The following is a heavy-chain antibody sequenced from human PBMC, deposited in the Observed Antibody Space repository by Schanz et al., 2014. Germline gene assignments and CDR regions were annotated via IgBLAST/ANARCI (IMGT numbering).Heavy chain of an antibody. CDR1: GGTFSSYT. J-gene: IGHJ6*03. CDR2: INPSGGST. Sequence: QVQLVQSEAEVKKPGSSVKVSCKASGGTFSSYTISWVRQAPGQGLEWMGIINPSGGSTRYGQKFQGRITVTTDTSTSTVYLELSSLRSEDTAVYYCARLGTGMAVAGSVIDSYYYYMDVWGEGTTVTVSS. V-gene: IGHV1-46*01. CDR3: ARLGTGMAVAGSVIDSYYYYMDV. D-gene: IGHD6-19*01.